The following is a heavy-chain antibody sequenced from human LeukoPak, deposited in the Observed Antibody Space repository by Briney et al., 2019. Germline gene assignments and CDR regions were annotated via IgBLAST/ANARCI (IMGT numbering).Heavy chain of an antibody. CDR3: AREVGSSNWYYFDY. CDR2: INPNTGGT. D-gene: IGHD6-13*01. V-gene: IGHV1-2*06. CDR1: GYTFTDYY. J-gene: IGHJ4*02. Sequence: ASVKVSCKASGYTFTDYYMHWVRQAPGQGLEWMGRINPNTGGTNYAQKFQGRVTMTRETSITTAYMELSRLRSDDTAVYYCAREVGSSNWYYFDYWGQGNLVTVSS.